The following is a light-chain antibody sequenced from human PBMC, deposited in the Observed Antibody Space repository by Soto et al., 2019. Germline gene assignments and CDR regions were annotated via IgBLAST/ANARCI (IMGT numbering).Light chain of an antibody. CDR1: SGHSSDA. V-gene: IGLV4-69*01. CDR2: LNSDGSH. J-gene: IGLJ2*01. CDR3: QTGGTGIVV. Sequence: QSVLTQSPSASASLGASVKLTCTLSSGHSSDAIAWHQQQPEKGPRFLMNLNSDGSHTKGDGIPDRFSGSSSGAERYLTISSIQSEDEADYYCQTGGTGIVVFGGGTKLTVL.